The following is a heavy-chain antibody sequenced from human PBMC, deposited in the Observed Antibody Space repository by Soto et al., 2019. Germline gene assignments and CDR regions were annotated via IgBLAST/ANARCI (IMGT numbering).Heavy chain of an antibody. CDR3: ARAIGAAGTYYYYSMDV. CDR1: GYTFTGYY. CDR2: INPNSGGT. J-gene: IGHJ6*02. V-gene: IGHV1-2*02. Sequence: QVQLVQSGAEVKKPGASVKVSCKASGYTFTGYYMHWVRQAPGQGLEWMGWINPNSGGTNYAQKFQGRVTMTRDTSISTAYMELSRLRSDDTAVYYCARAIGAAGTYYYYSMDVWGQGTTVTVSS. D-gene: IGHD6-13*01.